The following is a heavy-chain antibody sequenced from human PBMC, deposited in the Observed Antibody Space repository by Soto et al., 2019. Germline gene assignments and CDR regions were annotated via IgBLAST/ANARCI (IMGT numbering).Heavy chain of an antibody. V-gene: IGHV3-30-3*01. CDR2: ISYDGSNK. Sequence: PGGSLRLSCAASGFTFSSYAMHWVRQAPGKGLEWVAFISYDGSNKYYADSVKGRFTISRDNSKNTLYLQMNSLRAEDTAVYYCARDPSFSYYDSSGYYSSYLDYWGQGTLVPVSS. CDR3: ARDPSFSYYDSSGYYSSYLDY. J-gene: IGHJ4*02. D-gene: IGHD3-22*01. CDR1: GFTFSSYA.